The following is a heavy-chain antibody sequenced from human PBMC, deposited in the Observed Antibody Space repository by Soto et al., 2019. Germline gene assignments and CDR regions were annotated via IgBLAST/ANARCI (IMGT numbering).Heavy chain of an antibody. J-gene: IGHJ1*01. D-gene: IGHD3-10*01. V-gene: IGHV1-18*01. Sequence: ASVXVSFKASCYTFTIYGISWCLQAPGQGLEWMGWISAYNGNTNYAQKLQGRVTMTTDTSTSTAYMELRSLRSDDTAVYYCATVALLWFGELLTGDEYLQNCGQRTLVNVYS. CDR2: ISAYNGNT. CDR1: CYTFTIYG. CDR3: ATVALLWFGELLTGDEYLQN.